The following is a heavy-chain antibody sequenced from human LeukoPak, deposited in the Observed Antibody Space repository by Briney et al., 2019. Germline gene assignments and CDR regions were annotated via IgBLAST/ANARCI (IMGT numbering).Heavy chain of an antibody. CDR1: GGSXXSYY. D-gene: IGHD3-22*01. Sequence: TLSLTCXXSGGSXXSYYWTWIRQPPGKGLEWIGYIYNSGSTNYNSSLKSRVTISVDTSKNQFSLKLSSVTAADTAVYYCARDTDSSGYYDSWGQGTLVTVSS. CDR3: ARDTDSSGYYDS. V-gene: IGHV4-59*02. CDR2: IYNSGST. J-gene: IGHJ5*01.